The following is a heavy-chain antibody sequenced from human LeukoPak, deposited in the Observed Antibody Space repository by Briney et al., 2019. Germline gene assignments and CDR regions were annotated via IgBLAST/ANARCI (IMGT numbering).Heavy chain of an antibody. CDR1: GGSFSGYY. D-gene: IGHD3-10*01. CDR3: ARRRRWGSGSYGNWFDP. V-gene: IGHV4-34*01. CDR2: INHSGST. J-gene: IGHJ5*02. Sequence: SETLSLTCAVYGGSFSGYYWSWIRQPPGKGLEWIGEINHSGSTNYNPSLKSRVTISVDTSKNQFSLKLSSVTAADTAVYYCARRRRWGSGSYGNWFDPRGQGTLVTVSS.